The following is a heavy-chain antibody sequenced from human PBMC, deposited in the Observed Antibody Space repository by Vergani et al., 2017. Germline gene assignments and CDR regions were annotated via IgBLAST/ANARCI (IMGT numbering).Heavy chain of an antibody. D-gene: IGHD3-16*01. CDR1: GGSLSSSSYY. Sequence: QLQLQESGPGLVKPSETLSLTCTVSGGSLSSSSYYWGWIRQPPGKGLEWIGSIYYSGSTYYNPSLKSRVTISVDTAKNQFSLKLSSVTAADTAVYYCARRQSLKFGWLDPWGQGTLVTVSS. V-gene: IGHV4-39*01. CDR3: ARRQSLKFGWLDP. J-gene: IGHJ5*02. CDR2: IYYSGST.